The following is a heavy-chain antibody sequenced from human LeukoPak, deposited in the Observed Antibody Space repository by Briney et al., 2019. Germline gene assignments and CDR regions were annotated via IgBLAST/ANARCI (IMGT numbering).Heavy chain of an antibody. Sequence: ASVKVSCKDSGYTFTGYYMHCVRQAPGQGLEWMGWINPNSGGTNYAQKFQGRVTMTRDTSISTAYMELSRLRSDDTAVYYCAREEYEYYGSGSCYNYFDYWGQGTLVTVSS. CDR3: AREEYEYYGSGSCYNYFDY. J-gene: IGHJ4*02. CDR2: INPNSGGT. D-gene: IGHD3-10*01. CDR1: GYTFTGYY. V-gene: IGHV1-2*02.